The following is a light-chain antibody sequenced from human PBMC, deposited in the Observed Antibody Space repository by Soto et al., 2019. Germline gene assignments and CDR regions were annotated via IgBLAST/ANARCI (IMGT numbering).Light chain of an antibody. CDR2: GAS. J-gene: IGKJ3*01. V-gene: IGKV3-20*01. CDR3: QQYGRSQFT. CDR1: QSVSRNF. Sequence: EIVLTQSPGTLSLSPGERATLSCRASQSVSRNFLAWYQKRPGQPPSLLIYGASSRAAGIPDRFSACGSGTDFTLTISRLEPEDFAVYYCQQYGRSQFTFGPGTRVDIK.